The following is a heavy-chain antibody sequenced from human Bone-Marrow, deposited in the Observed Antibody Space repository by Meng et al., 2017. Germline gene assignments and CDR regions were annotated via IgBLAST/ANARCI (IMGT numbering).Heavy chain of an antibody. V-gene: IGHV3-33*01. CDR2: IWYDGSNK. Sequence: GESLKISCAASGFTFSSYGMHWVRQAPGKGLEWVAVIWYDGSNKYYADSVKGRFTISRDNSKNTLYLQMNSLRAEDTAVYYCARERIAVAGAYYYYGMDVWGQGTMVTVSS. D-gene: IGHD6-19*01. CDR3: ARERIAVAGAYYYYGMDV. CDR1: GFTFSSYG. J-gene: IGHJ6*02.